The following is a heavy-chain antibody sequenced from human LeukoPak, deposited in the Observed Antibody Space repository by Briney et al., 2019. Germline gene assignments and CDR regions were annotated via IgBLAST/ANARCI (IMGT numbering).Heavy chain of an antibody. CDR1: RFTFSSYA. CDR3: AKSLRYFDWFGP. V-gene: IGHV3-23*01. CDR2: ISGSGGST. D-gene: IGHD3-9*01. Sequence: PGGSLRLSCAASRFTFSSYAMSWVRQAPGKGLEWVSAISGSGGSTYYADSVKGRFTISRDNSKNTLYLQMNSLRAEDTAVYYCAKSLRYFDWFGPWGQGTLVTVSS. J-gene: IGHJ5*02.